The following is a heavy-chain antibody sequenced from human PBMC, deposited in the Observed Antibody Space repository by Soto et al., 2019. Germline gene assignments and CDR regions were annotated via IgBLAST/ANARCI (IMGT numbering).Heavy chain of an antibody. CDR2: IYYTGIT. CDR1: GASINNYH. D-gene: IGHD3-10*01. Sequence: PSDTLSLTFPVSGASINNYHCTWIRPPPGKGLEWIAYIYYTGITNFNPSLKSRVTISMDTSKNQFSLKLRSVTAADTAVYFCATLRGLGVVSPYFDYWGQGLMVTVSS. J-gene: IGHJ4*02. CDR3: ATLRGLGVVSPYFDY. V-gene: IGHV4-59*08.